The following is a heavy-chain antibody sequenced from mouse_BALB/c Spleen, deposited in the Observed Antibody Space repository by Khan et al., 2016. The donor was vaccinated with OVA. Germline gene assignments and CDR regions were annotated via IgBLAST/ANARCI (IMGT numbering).Heavy chain of an antibody. CDR1: GYTFTDLT. D-gene: IGHD1-3*01. V-gene: IGHV1S137*01. CDR3: KVRGGVSRFAY. Sequence: VQLQESGAELVRPGVSVKISCKGSGYTFTDLTIHWVKQSHAQSLEWIGVISTYYGDVTYNQKFKGKATVTVDKSSSTTYMELVRLKSEDSAIFYCKVRGGVSRFAYWGQGTLVTVSA. J-gene: IGHJ3*01. CDR2: ISTYYGDV.